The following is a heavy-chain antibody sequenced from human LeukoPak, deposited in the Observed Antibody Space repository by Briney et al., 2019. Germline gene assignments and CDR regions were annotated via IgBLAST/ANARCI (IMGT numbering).Heavy chain of an antibody. V-gene: IGHV4-31*03. CDR2: IYDSGTT. CDR1: GGSISNGGYY. D-gene: IGHD3-16*02. Sequence: SQTLSLTCTVSGGSISNGGYYWGWIRQHPGKGLEWIGYIYDSGTTYYNPSLKSRVTISVDTSKNQFSLKLSSVTAADTAVYYCARHEGELSIDYWGQGTLVTVSS. CDR3: ARHEGELSIDY. J-gene: IGHJ4*02.